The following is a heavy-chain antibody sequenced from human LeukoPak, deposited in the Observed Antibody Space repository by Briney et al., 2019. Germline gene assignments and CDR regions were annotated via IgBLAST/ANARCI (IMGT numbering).Heavy chain of an antibody. CDR3: ARGARFGPVAGWVTPNWLDP. Sequence: SETLSLTCAVYGGSFSGDYWSWIRQHPGKGLEWIGEINHNGSTNYNPSLTSRVTISVDTSKNQFSLKLSSVTAADTAVYYCARGARFGPVAGWVTPNWLDPWGQGTLVTVSS. J-gene: IGHJ5*02. CDR1: GGSFSGDY. V-gene: IGHV4-34*01. D-gene: IGHD6-19*01. CDR2: INHNGST.